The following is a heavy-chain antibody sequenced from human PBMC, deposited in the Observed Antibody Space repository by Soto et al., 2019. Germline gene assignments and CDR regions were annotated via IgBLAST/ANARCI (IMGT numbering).Heavy chain of an antibody. Sequence: QVQLVQSGAEVKKPGSSVKVSCKASGGTFSSYTISWVRQAPGQGLEWMGRIIPILGIANYAQKFQGRVTITADKTTSTAYMELSRLRSEETAVYYCAREGRFGELYWYFDLWGRGTLVTVSS. CDR1: GGTFSSYT. CDR3: AREGRFGELYWYFDL. D-gene: IGHD3-10*01. V-gene: IGHV1-69*08. CDR2: IIPILGIA. J-gene: IGHJ2*01.